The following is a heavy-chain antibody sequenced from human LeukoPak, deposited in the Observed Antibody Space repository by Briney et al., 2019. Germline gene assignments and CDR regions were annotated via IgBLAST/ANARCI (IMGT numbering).Heavy chain of an antibody. CDR3: ARRYCSGGSCPFDY. CDR1: GDSVSSNSAT. V-gene: IGHV6-1*01. CDR2: PYYRCKWYN. D-gene: IGHD2-15*01. Sequence: QPLSLTCANSGDSVSSNSATWNWIRQSPSRGLEWLGRPYYRCKWYNDYAVSVKSRITINPDTSKNQFSLQLNSVTPEDTAVYYCARRYCSGGSCPFDYWGQGTLVTVSS. J-gene: IGHJ4*02.